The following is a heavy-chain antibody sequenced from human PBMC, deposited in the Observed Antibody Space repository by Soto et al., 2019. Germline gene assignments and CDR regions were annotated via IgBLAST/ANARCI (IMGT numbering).Heavy chain of an antibody. CDR2: ISGSGGST. V-gene: IGHV3-23*01. CDR3: AKYSTRNSVSWLFDY. CDR1: GFTFSSYA. D-gene: IGHD4-4*01. Sequence: PGGSLRLSCAASGFTFSSYAMSWVRQAPGKGLEWVSAISGSGGSTYYADSVKGRFTISRDNSKNTLYLQMNSLRAEDTAVYYCAKYSTRNSVSWLFDYWGQGTLVTVSS. J-gene: IGHJ4*02.